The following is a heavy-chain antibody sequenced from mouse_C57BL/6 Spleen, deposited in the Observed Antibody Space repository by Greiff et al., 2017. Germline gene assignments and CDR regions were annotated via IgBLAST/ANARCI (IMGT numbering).Heavy chain of an antibody. CDR1: GYTFTSYW. V-gene: IGHV1-64*01. Sequence: QVQLQQPGAELVKPGASVKLSCTASGYTFTSYWMHWVKQRPGQGLEWIGMIHPNSGSTNYNEKFKSKATLTVDKSSSTAYMQLSSLTSEDSAVYYCARRSYYAMDYWGQGTSVTVSS. J-gene: IGHJ4*01. CDR2: IHPNSGST. CDR3: ARRSYYAMDY.